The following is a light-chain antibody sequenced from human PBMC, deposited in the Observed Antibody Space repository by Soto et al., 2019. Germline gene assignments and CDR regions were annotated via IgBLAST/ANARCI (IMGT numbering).Light chain of an antibody. CDR1: QSVLYSSNNKNY. J-gene: IGKJ5*01. CDR3: QQYYSIPIT. V-gene: IGKV4-1*01. Sequence: DIVMTQSPDSLAVSLGERATINCKSSQSVLYSSNNKNYLAWYQQKPGQPPKLLIYWASTRESGVPDRFSGSGSGTDFTLTISSLQVEDVAVYYCQQYYSIPITFGQGTRLEI. CDR2: WAS.